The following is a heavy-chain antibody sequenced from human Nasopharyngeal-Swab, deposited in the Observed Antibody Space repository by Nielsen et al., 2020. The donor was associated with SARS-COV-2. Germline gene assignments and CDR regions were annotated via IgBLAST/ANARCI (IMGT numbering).Heavy chain of an antibody. CDR1: GYAFSSYD. V-gene: IGHV1-8*01. J-gene: IGHJ4*02. CDR2: MNPLSGNS. CDR3: ARAIRYQLLSEF. Sequence: ASVKVSCKTSGYAFSSYDIAWVRQAAGQGLEWRGWMNPLSGNSGFAQKFRGRVTVTTDTSISTVYMDLSSLRSEDTAVYYCARAIRYQLLSEFWGQGTLVTVSS. D-gene: IGHD2-2*01.